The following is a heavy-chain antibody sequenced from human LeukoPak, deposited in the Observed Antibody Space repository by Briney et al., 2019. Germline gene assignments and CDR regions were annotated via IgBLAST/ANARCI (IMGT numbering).Heavy chain of an antibody. CDR1: GFTFSSYA. J-gene: IGHJ6*03. Sequence: GGSLRLSCAASGFTFSSYAMSWVRQAPGKGLEWVSAISGSGGSTYYADSVKGRFTISRDNSKNTLYLQMNSLRAEDTAVYYCAKVSGYDSSYYYYYMDVWGKGTTVTISS. V-gene: IGHV3-23*01. D-gene: IGHD5-12*01. CDR2: ISGSGGST. CDR3: AKVSGYDSSYYYYYMDV.